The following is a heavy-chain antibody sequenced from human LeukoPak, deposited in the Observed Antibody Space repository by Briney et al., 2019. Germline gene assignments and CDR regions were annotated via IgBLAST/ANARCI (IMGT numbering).Heavy chain of an antibody. CDR3: MKLTYDSSGDFDY. CDR1: GFTFRSYA. J-gene: IGHJ4*02. CDR2: LSGSGGST. D-gene: IGHD3-22*01. Sequence: GGSLRLSCEASGFTFRSYAMSWVRQAPGKGLEWVSGLSGSGGSTYYADSVKGRFTISRDNSKNTLYLQTNSLSAEDTAVYYCMKLTYDSSGDFDYWGQGTLVTVSS. V-gene: IGHV3-23*01.